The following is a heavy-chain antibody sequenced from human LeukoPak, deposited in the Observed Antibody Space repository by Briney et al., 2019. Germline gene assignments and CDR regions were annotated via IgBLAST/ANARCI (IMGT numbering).Heavy chain of an antibody. CDR3: ARDPYSGNYGNYYYYYMDV. D-gene: IGHD1-26*01. CDR1: GFSFSSFS. CDR2: ISGGSSFI. J-gene: IGHJ6*03. Sequence: GGSLRLSCAASGFSFSSFSMNWVRQAPGKGLEWVSYISGGSSFIYYVDSVKGRFTISRDNAKNSLYLQMNSLGPDDTAVYYCARDPYSGNYGNYYYYYMDVWGKGTTVTISS. V-gene: IGHV3-21*01.